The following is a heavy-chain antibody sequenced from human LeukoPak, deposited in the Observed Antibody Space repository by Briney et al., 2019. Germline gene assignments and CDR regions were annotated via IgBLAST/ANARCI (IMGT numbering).Heavy chain of an antibody. CDR2: IYYSGST. V-gene: IGHV4-59*08. CDR1: GGSISPYY. D-gene: IGHD3-9*01. Sequence: PSETLSLTCTVSGGSISPYYWSWIRQPPGKGLEWIGLIYYSGSTNYNPSLKSRVTISVDTSNNQFSLKLSSVTAADTALYYCARHLTGWALYYFGMDVWGQGTTVTVSS. CDR3: ARHLTGWALYYFGMDV. J-gene: IGHJ6*02.